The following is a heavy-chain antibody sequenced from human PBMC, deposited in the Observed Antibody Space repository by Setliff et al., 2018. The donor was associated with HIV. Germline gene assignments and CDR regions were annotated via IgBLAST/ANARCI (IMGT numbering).Heavy chain of an antibody. J-gene: IGHJ4*02. CDR3: ARTPARKGRGVYYFDY. V-gene: IGHV1-69*04. D-gene: IGHD1-26*01. CDR1: GGAFSSYA. CDR2: VIPIFDRS. Sequence: GASVKVSCKASGGAFSSYAISWVRQAPGQGLEWMGRVIPIFDRSHYAQKLQGRVTMTTDTSTSTAYMELRSLRSDDTAVYYCARTPARKGRGVYYFDYWGQGTLVTVSS.